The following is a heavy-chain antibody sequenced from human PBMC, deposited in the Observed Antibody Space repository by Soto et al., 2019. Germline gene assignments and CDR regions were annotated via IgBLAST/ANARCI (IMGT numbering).Heavy chain of an antibody. J-gene: IGHJ5*02. CDR1: GYSFTSYW. V-gene: IGHV5-51*01. Sequence: GESLKISCKGSGYSFTSYWIGWVRQMPGKGLEWMGIIYPGDSDTRYSPSFQGQVTISADKSISTAYLQWSSLKASDTAMYYCARLISIELRFLEESRWFDPWGQGTLVTVSS. CDR2: IYPGDSDT. D-gene: IGHD3-3*01. CDR3: ARLISIELRFLEESRWFDP.